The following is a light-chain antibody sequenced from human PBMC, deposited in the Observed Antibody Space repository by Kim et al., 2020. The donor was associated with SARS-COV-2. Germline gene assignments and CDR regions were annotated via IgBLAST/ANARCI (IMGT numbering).Light chain of an antibody. Sequence: PGQTATITGSGDALPKQYAYWFQQKPGQAPVVVIYEDTARPSGIPERFSGSTSGTTVTLTISGVQAEDEADYYCQSADSSDTFWVFGGGTQLTVL. J-gene: IGLJ3*02. CDR3: QSADSSDTFWV. V-gene: IGLV3-25*03. CDR1: ALPKQY. CDR2: EDT.